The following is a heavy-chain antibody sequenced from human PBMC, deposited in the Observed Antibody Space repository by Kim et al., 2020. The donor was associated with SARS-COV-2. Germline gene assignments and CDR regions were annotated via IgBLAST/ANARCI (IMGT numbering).Heavy chain of an antibody. J-gene: IGHJ2*01. V-gene: IGHV3-74*01. Sequence: GGSLRLSCAASGFNFRNYFMNWVRQDPGKGPVWISRITDTGRTQSYADDVKGRFTTSRDNTKNTLDLEMTSLRAEDTAIYYCARDGGFTNNDWYFDPCGRGTLVTVSS. CDR1: GFNFRNYF. CDR3: ARDGGFTNNDWYFDP. CDR2: ITDTGRTQ. D-gene: IGHD3-16*01.